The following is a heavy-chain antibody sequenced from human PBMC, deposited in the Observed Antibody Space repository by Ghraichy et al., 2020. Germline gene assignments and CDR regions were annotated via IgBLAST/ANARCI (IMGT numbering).Heavy chain of an antibody. J-gene: IGHJ5*02. CDR2: INHSGST. Sequence: SETLSLTCAVYGGSFSGYYWSWIRQPPGKGLEWIGEINHSGSTNYNPSLKSRVTISVDTSKNQFSLKLSSVTAADTAVYYCARVGYSYGYRRYNWFDPWGQGTLVTVSS. CDR3: ARVGYSYGYRRYNWFDP. V-gene: IGHV4-34*01. CDR1: GGSFSGYY. D-gene: IGHD5-18*01.